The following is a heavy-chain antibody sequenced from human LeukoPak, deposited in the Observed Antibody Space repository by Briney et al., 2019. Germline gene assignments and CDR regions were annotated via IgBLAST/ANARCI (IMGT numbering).Heavy chain of an antibody. Sequence: GGSLRLSCAASGFTFSDYYMSWIRQAPGKGLEWVSYISSSGSTIYYADSAKGRFTISRDNAKNSLYLQMNSLRAEDTAVYYCARAPTRTIFGVSLGTGFDYWGQGTLVTVSS. CDR2: ISSSGSTI. CDR3: ARAPTRTIFGVSLGTGFDY. D-gene: IGHD3-3*01. V-gene: IGHV3-11*04. J-gene: IGHJ4*02. CDR1: GFTFSDYY.